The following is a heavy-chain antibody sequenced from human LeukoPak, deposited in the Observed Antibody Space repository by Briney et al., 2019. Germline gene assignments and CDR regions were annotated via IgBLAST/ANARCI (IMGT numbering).Heavy chain of an antibody. Sequence: PSETLSLTCTVSGGSISSSSYYWGWIRQPPGKGLEWIGSIYYSGSTYYNPSLKSRVTISVDTSKNQFSLKLSSVTAADTAVYYCASIAARLSLWGQGTLVTVSS. CDR1: GGSISSSSYY. D-gene: IGHD6-6*01. V-gene: IGHV4-39*07. CDR2: IYYSGST. CDR3: ASIAARLSL. J-gene: IGHJ4*02.